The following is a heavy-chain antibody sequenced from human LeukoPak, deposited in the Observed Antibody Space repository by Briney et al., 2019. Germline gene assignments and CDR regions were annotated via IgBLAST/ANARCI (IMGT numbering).Heavy chain of an antibody. CDR1: GFTFSGSA. D-gene: IGHD3-22*01. CDR2: IRSKANSYAT. J-gene: IGHJ4*02. Sequence: PGGSLKLSCAASGFTFSGSAMHWVRQASGKGLEWVGRIRSKANSYATAYAASVKGRFTTSRDGSKNTAYLQMNSLKTEDTAVYYCTLTYYYDSSGYYPFDYWGQGTLVTVSS. V-gene: IGHV3-73*01. CDR3: TLTYYYDSSGYYPFDY.